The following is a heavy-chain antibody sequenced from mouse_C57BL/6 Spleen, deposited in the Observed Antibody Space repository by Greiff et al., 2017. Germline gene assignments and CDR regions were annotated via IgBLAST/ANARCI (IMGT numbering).Heavy chain of an antibody. CDR3: ARRGLLWKGAMDY. Sequence: EVQLVESGGGLVKPGGSLKLSCAASGFTFSDYGMHWVRQAPEKGLEWVAYISSGSSTIYYADTVKGRFTISRDNAKNTLFLQMTSLRSEDTAMDYCARRGLLWKGAMDYWGQGTSVTVSS. CDR2: ISSGSSTI. D-gene: IGHD2-1*01. V-gene: IGHV5-17*01. CDR1: GFTFSDYG. J-gene: IGHJ4*01.